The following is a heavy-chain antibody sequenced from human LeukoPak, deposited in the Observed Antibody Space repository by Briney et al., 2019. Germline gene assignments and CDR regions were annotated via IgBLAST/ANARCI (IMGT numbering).Heavy chain of an antibody. Sequence: ASAKVSCKASGYTFTTHGIAWVRQAPGQGLEWMGWISAHNGNTNYAQSLQGRVTMTTDTSTNTAYMELRSLRSDDTAVYYCARDGYFDLWGRGTLVTASS. J-gene: IGHJ2*01. CDR2: ISAHNGNT. CDR3: ARDGYFDL. V-gene: IGHV1-18*01. CDR1: GYTFTTHG.